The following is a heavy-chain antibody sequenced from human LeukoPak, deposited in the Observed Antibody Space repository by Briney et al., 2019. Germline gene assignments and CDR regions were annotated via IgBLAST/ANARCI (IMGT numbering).Heavy chain of an antibody. CDR3: ARGTSWIQLSDANWFDP. Sequence: SETLSLTCAVSGYSISSGYYWGWFRQPPGKGLEWIGSIHHSGSTYYNQPLKSRVTISVDTSKNQFSLKLSSVTAADTAVYYCARGTSWIQLSDANWFDPWGQGTLVTVSS. D-gene: IGHD5-18*01. CDR1: GYSISSGYY. V-gene: IGHV4-38-2*01. CDR2: IHHSGST. J-gene: IGHJ5*02.